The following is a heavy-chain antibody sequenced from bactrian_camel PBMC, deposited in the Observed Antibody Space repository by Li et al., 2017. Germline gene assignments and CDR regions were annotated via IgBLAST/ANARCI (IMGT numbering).Heavy chain of an antibody. J-gene: IGHJ4*01. V-gene: IGHV3S53*01. CDR3: AADWPPLLSTCHHNGAPDYNI. CDR1: GFISRNCG. Sequence: HVQLVESGGGLVQPGGSLRLSCTAPGFISRNCGIVWYRQAAGNQQELVSSITTDDSTTYSDSARGRFIVSRDNAQSTLYLQMNSLKPDDTAMYYCAADWPPLLSTCHHNGAPDYNIWGQGTQVTVS. CDR2: ITTDDST. D-gene: IGHD4*01.